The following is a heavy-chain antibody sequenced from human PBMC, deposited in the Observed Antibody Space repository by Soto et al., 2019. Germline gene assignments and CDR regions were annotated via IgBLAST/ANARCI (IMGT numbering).Heavy chain of an antibody. V-gene: IGHV4-34*01. CDR2: INHSGST. CDR1: GGSFSGYY. J-gene: IGHJ4*02. D-gene: IGHD2-21*02. CDR3: ASRSGGDVIFFDY. Sequence: SETLSLTCAVYGGSFSGYYWSWIRQPPGKGLEWIGEINHSGSTNYNPSLKSRVTISVDTSKNQFSLKLSSVTAADTAVYYCASRSGGDVIFFDYWGQGTLVTVPQ.